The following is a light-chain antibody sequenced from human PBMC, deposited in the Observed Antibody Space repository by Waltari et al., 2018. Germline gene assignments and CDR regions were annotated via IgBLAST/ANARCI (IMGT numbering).Light chain of an antibody. V-gene: IGLV1-44*01. Sequence: QSLLTQPPSASGTPGQGVTIASSGSASNIGRISVNWYQQVPGMAPKLLIYNTEQRPSGVPDGFSGSKSGTSAALVISGLQSDDEAEYYCASWDDNLSGLFGGGTKLTVL. CDR2: NTE. J-gene: IGLJ2*01. CDR3: ASWDDNLSGL. CDR1: ASNIGRIS.